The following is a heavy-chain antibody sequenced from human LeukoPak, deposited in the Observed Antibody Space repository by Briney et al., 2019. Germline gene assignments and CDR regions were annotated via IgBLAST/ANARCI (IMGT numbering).Heavy chain of an antibody. CDR1: GFNFSSYW. CDR3: AKAKRPYYYDSSGPPSP. Sequence: GGSLRLSCAASGFNFSSYWMHWVRQAPGKGLVWISRINYDGTTTSYADSVKGRFTISRDNAKNTLYLQMNSLRAEDTAVYYCAKAKRPYYYDSSGPPSPWGQGTLVTVSS. D-gene: IGHD3-22*01. CDR2: INYDGTTT. V-gene: IGHV3-74*01. J-gene: IGHJ5*02.